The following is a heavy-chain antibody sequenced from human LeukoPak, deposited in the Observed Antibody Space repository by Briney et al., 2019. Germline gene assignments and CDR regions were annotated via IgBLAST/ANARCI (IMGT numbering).Heavy chain of an antibody. Sequence: SETLSLTCAVYGGSFSGYYWSWIRQPPGKGLEWIGSIYYSGSTYYNPSLKSRVTISVDTSKNQFSLKLSSVTAADTAVYYCARHNSIDYYYGMDVWGQGTTVTVSS. V-gene: IGHV4-34*01. CDR1: GGSFSGYY. J-gene: IGHJ6*02. CDR2: IYYSGST. CDR3: ARHNSIDYYYGMDV. D-gene: IGHD2/OR15-2a*01.